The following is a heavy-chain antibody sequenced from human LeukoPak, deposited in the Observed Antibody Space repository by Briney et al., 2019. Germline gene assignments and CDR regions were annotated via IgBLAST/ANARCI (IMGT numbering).Heavy chain of an antibody. CDR1: GFTFSSYA. D-gene: IGHD5-18*01. CDR3: AKDTVRGYSYGQFDY. Sequence: PGGSLRLSCAASGFTFSSYAMSWVRQAPGKGLEWVSAISGSGGSTYYADSVKGRFTISRDNSKNTLYLQMNSLRAEDTAVYYRAKDTVRGYSYGQFDYWGQGTLVTVSS. V-gene: IGHV3-23*01. J-gene: IGHJ4*02. CDR2: ISGSGGST.